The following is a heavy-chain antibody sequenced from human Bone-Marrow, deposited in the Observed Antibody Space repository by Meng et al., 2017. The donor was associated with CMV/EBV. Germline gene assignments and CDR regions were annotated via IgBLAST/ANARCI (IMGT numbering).Heavy chain of an antibody. CDR2: INPNSGGT. CDR1: GYTFTGYY. CDR3: ARGLRGYSYGPYYYGMDV. Sequence: ASVKVSCKASGYTFTGYYMHWVRQAPGQGLEWMGWINPNSGGTNYAQKFQGRVTMTRDTSISTAYMELSRLRSDDTAVYYCARGLRGYSYGPYYYGMDVWGQGTTVTVSS. D-gene: IGHD5-18*01. V-gene: IGHV1-2*02. J-gene: IGHJ6*02.